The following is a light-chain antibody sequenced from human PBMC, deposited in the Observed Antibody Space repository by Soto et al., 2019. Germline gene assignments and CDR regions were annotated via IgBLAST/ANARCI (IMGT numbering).Light chain of an antibody. Sequence: DIQMTQSPSSLSASVGDRVTITCRASQSISGYLNWYQQKPGRAPKLLIYATTNLQSGVPSRFSGSGSGTNFTLTISSLQPEDYATYYCQQTFNTPFTFGHGTKVGIK. CDR3: QQTFNTPFT. V-gene: IGKV1-39*01. CDR2: ATT. J-gene: IGKJ3*01. CDR1: QSISGY.